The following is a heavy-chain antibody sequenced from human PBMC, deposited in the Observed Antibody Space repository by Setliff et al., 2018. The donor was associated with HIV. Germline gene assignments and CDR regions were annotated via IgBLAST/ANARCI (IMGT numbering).Heavy chain of an antibody. Sequence: ASVKVSCKASGYTFTSYAMNWVRQAPGQGLEWMGWINTNTGNPTYAQGFTGRFVFSLDTSVSTAYLQISSLKAEDAAVYYCARDRGLYDILTGYYTHAFDIWGQGTMVTVSS. CDR2: INTNTGNP. D-gene: IGHD3-9*01. J-gene: IGHJ3*02. CDR3: ARDRGLYDILTGYYTHAFDI. CDR1: GYTFTSYA. V-gene: IGHV7-4-1*02.